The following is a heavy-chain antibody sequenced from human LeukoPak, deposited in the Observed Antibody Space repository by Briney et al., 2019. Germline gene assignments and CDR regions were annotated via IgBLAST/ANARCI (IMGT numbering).Heavy chain of an antibody. CDR2: IYSSGST. J-gene: IGHJ3*02. Sequence: SETLSLTCTVSGGSISSYYWSWIRQPPGKGLQWIGFIYSSGSTNYNPSLKSRVTISLDTSKNQFSLRVSSVTSADTAVYYCARGNSGYDYAFDIWGQGTMVTVSS. D-gene: IGHD5-12*01. CDR3: ARGNSGYDYAFDI. V-gene: IGHV4-59*01. CDR1: GGSISSYY.